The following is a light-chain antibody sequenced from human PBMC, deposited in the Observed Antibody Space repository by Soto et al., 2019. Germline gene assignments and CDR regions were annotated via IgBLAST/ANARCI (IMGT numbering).Light chain of an antibody. CDR2: EVS. J-gene: IGLJ1*01. CDR3: SSYTSSSIPDV. Sequence: QSALTQHASVSGSPGQSITISCTGTSSDVGGYNYVSWYQQHPGKASKLMIYEVSNRPSGVSNLFSGSKSGNTASLTISALQAEAEADYSCSSYTSSSIPDVFGTGTTVTVL. CDR1: SSDVGGYNY. V-gene: IGLV2-14*01.